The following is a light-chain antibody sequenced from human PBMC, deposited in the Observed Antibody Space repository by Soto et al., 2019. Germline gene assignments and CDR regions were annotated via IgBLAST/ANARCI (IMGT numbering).Light chain of an antibody. CDR2: NNN. CDR1: SSNIGSHV. Sequence: QSVLTQPPSASGTPGQRVTISCSGSSSNIGSHVVYWYQQLAGTAPKLLMYNNNQRPSGVPDRFSGSKSGTSASLAISGLQSEDEADYNCAVWDDSLDGGVFGGGTKLTVL. V-gene: IGLV1-44*01. CDR3: AVWDDSLDGGV. J-gene: IGLJ3*02.